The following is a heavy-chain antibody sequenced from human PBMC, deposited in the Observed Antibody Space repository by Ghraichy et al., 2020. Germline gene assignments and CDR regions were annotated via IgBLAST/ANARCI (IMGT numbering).Heavy chain of an antibody. CDR1: GFTFSYYS. Sequence: GGSLRLSCSASGFTFSYYSMHWVRQAPGKGLECVSFISSSGSTIYYTDSVKGRFTISSDYAKNSLYLQMNSLRDEDTALYYCERRTDFFDSTPPGPAFWSQGTLVTVSS. D-gene: IGHD2-15*01. J-gene: IGHJ4*02. CDR3: ERRTDFFDSTPPGPAF. V-gene: IGHV3-48*02. CDR2: ISSSGSTI.